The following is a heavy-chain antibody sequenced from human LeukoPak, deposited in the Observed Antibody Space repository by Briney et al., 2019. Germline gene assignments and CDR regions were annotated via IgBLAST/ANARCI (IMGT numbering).Heavy chain of an antibody. CDR1: GDSISTSSYY. V-gene: IGHV4-39*01. Sequence: SETLSLTCTVSGDSISTSSYYGGWLRQPPGEGLEWIGNIYYSGSTYYNPSLKSRVTISVDTSKSRFSLKLNSVTAADTAVYYCARGTETTNFDDWGQGTLVTVSS. CDR2: IYYSGST. J-gene: IGHJ4*02. CDR3: ARGTETTNFDD. D-gene: IGHD4-17*01.